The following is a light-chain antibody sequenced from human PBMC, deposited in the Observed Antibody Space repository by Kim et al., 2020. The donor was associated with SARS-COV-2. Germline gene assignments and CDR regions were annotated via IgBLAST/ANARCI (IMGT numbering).Light chain of an antibody. CDR3: NSRDSSGNRVV. J-gene: IGLJ2*01. CDR2: GKT. V-gene: IGLV3-19*01. Sequence: GHKVRITWQGVSLRSYYARMYQQKPGQAPVLVIYGKTNRPSGIPDRFSGSSSGNTASLTITGAQAEDEADYYCNSRDSSGNRVVFGGGTQLTVL. CDR1: SLRSYY.